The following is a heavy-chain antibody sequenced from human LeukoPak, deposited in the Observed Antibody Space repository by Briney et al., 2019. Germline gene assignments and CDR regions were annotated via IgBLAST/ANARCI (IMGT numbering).Heavy chain of an antibody. D-gene: IGHD1-26*01. V-gene: IGHV4-59*08. CDR2: IYYSGTT. J-gene: IGHJ5*01. CDR3: ARRRSGHNWFDP. CDR1: GGSLSTYF. Sequence: SETLSLTCTVSGGSLSTYFWTWIRQPPGKGLEWIGYIYYSGTTNYHPSLESRVTISVDTSKNQFSLKLNSVTAADTAVYYCARRRSGHNWFDPWGQGTLVTVSS.